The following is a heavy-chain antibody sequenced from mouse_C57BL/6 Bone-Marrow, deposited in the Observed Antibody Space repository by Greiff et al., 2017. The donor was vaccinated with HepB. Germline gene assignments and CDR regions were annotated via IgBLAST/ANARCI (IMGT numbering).Heavy chain of an antibody. CDR3: ARRWLLREGFAY. V-gene: IGHV5-17*01. Sequence: EVKLMESGGGLVKPGGSLKLSCAASGFTFSDYGMHWVRQAPEKGLEWVAYISSGSSTIYYADTVKGRFTISRDNAKNTLFLQMTSLRSEDTAMYYCARRWLLREGFAYWGQGTLVTVSA. CDR1: GFTFSDYG. CDR2: ISSGSSTI. J-gene: IGHJ3*01. D-gene: IGHD2-3*01.